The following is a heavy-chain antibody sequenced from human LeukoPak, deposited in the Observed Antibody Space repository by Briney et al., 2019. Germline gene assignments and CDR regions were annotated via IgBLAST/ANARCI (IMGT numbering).Heavy chain of an antibody. J-gene: IGHJ3*02. CDR2: ISSSSSYI. CDR1: GFTFSSYS. CDR3: AREPWGEDEDASDI. V-gene: IGHV3-21*01. Sequence: GGSLRLSCAASGFTFSSYSMNWVRQAPGKGLEWVSSISSSSSYIHYADSVKGRFTISRDNAKNSLYLQMNSLRAEDTAVYYCAREPWGEDEDASDIWGQGTMVTVSS. D-gene: IGHD3-16*01.